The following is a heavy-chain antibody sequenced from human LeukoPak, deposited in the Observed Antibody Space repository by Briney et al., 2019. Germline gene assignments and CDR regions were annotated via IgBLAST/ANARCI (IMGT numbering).Heavy chain of an antibody. CDR2: ISGSGGST. V-gene: IGHV3-23*01. CDR1: GFTFGSYA. CDR3: AKDSSGWYFDY. D-gene: IGHD6-19*01. Sequence: GGSLRLSCAASGFTFGSYAMSWVRQAPGKGLGWVSAISGSGGSTYYADSVKGRFTISRDNSKNTLYLQMNSLRAEDTAVYYCAKDSSGWYFDYWGQGTLVTVSS. J-gene: IGHJ4*02.